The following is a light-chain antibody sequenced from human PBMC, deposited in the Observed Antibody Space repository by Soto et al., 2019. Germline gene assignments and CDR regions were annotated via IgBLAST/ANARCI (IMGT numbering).Light chain of an antibody. CDR2: DVS. Sequence: SVLTQPASVSVSPGQSITISCTGTSSDVGGYNYVSWYQQHPGKAPKLMIYDVSYRPSGVSNRFSGSKSGNTASLTISGLQAEDEADYYCSSYTSSGALYVFGTGTKVTV. CDR3: SSYTSSGALYV. J-gene: IGLJ1*01. CDR1: SSDVGGYNY. V-gene: IGLV2-14*01.